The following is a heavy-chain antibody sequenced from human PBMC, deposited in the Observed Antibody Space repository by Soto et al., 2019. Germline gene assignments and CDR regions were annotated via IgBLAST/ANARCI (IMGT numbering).Heavy chain of an antibody. D-gene: IGHD7-27*01. J-gene: IGHJ2*01. CDR2: IKQDGSEK. Sequence: GGSLRLSCAASGFTFSSYWMSWVRQAPGKGLEWVANIKQDGSEKYYVDSVKGRFTISRDNAKNSLYLQMNSLRAEDTAVYYCARVWQLGIERREYSDLWGRGTLVTVSS. CDR3: ARVWQLGIERREYSDL. CDR1: GFTFSSYW. V-gene: IGHV3-7*01.